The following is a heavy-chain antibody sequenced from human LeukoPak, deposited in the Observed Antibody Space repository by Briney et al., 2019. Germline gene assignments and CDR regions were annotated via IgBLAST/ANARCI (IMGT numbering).Heavy chain of an antibody. CDR2: IWYDGSDK. Sequence: PGRSLRLSCAASGFTFSSYGMHWVRQAPGKGLEWVAVIWYDGSDKYYADSVKGRFTISRDNSKNTLYLQMNSLRAEDTAVYYCAEESRYTNYYFDYWGQGTLVTVSS. V-gene: IGHV3-33*06. CDR3: AEESRYTNYYFDY. CDR1: GFTFSSYG. J-gene: IGHJ4*02. D-gene: IGHD1-1*01.